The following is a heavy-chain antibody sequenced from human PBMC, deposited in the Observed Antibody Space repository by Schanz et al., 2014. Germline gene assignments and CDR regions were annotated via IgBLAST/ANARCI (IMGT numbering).Heavy chain of an antibody. CDR2: INAHTGNT. CDR1: GGTFSSYT. J-gene: IGHJ3*02. Sequence: QVQLVQSGVEVKRPGASVRVSCKASGGTFSSYTINWVRQAPGQGPELMGWINAHTGNTQYAQKFQGRVNMTRDTVTTTVHLELTRLRTDDTAIYYCARVHIATYHYNSPGAFDIWGQGTRVTVSS. D-gene: IGHD3-10*01. CDR3: ARVHIATYHYNSPGAFDI. V-gene: IGHV1-18*01.